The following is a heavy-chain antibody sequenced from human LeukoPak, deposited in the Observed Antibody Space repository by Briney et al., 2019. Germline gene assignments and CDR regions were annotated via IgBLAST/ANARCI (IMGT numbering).Heavy chain of an antibody. CDR1: GGSISNYY. V-gene: IGHV4-59*08. CDR3: ARTNILLWFGEPTGWFDP. Sequence: PSETLSLTCTVSGGSISNYYWSWIRQPPGKGLEWIGYIYYSGSTNYNPSLKSRVTISVDTSKNQFSLKLSSVTAADTAVYYCARTNILLWFGEPTGWFDPWGQGTLVTVSS. D-gene: IGHD3-10*01. CDR2: IYYSGST. J-gene: IGHJ5*02.